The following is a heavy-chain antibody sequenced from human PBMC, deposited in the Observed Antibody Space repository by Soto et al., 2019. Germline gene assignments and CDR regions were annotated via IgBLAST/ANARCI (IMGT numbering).Heavy chain of an antibody. CDR3: AKDRYGDYGGIDY. J-gene: IGHJ4*01. Sequence: EVQLLESGGGLVQPGGSLRLSCAASGFTFSTYAMIWVRQAPGKGLEWVSVITGSGGSTYYADSVKGRFTISRDTSKNKLSLQMNSLRGEDTAVYYCAKDRYGDYGGIDYWGQGTMGTVSS. CDR2: ITGSGGST. CDR1: GFTFSTYA. D-gene: IGHD4-17*01. V-gene: IGHV3-23*01.